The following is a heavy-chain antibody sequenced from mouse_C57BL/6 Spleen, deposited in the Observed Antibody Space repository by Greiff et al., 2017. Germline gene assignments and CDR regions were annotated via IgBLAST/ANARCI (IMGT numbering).Heavy chain of an antibody. Sequence: QVQLQQSGAELARPGASVKLSCKASGYTFTSYGISWVKQRTGQGLEWIGEIYPRSGNTYYNEKFKGKATLTADKSSSTTYMELRSLTSEDSAVYFCASGDGYYAMDYWGQGTSVTVSS. CDR2: IYPRSGNT. D-gene: IGHD2-3*01. CDR3: ASGDGYYAMDY. CDR1: GYTFTSYG. J-gene: IGHJ4*01. V-gene: IGHV1-81*01.